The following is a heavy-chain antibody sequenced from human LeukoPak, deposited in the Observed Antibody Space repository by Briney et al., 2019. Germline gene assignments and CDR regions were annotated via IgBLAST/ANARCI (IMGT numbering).Heavy chain of an antibody. D-gene: IGHD2-2*01. J-gene: IGHJ4*02. Sequence: GSLRLSCAASGFTFSSYSMNWVRQAPGKGLEWVSSISSSSSYIYYADSVKGRFTISRDNAKNSLYLQMNSLRAEDTAVYYCARDGDIVVVPAARGFDYWGQGTLVTVSS. CDR2: ISSSSSYI. V-gene: IGHV3-21*01. CDR1: GFTFSSYS. CDR3: ARDGDIVVVPAARGFDY.